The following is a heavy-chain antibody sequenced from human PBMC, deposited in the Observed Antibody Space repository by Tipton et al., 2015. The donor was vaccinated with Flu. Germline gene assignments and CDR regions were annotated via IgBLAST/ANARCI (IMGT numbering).Heavy chain of an antibody. V-gene: IGHV5-51*01. CDR3: ARRSAVSAFGP. J-gene: IGHJ5*02. CDR1: GYTFTTYW. Sequence: QLVQSGAEVKKPGESLKISCQGSGYTFTTYWIGWVRQMPGKGLEWMGIIYPGDSDTRYSPSFQGQVTISVDKSINTAYLQWSSLKASDTAMYYCARRSAVSAFGPWGQGTLVTVSS. CDR2: IYPGDSDT. D-gene: IGHD2-21*01.